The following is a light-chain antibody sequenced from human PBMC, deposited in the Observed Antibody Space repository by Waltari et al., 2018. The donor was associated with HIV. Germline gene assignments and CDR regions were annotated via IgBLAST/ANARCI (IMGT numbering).Light chain of an antibody. CDR3: AAWHDSLNGSWV. CDR2: SNN. J-gene: IGLJ3*02. Sequence: QSVLTQPPSASGTPGQRVTIHCSGSSSQIGRTTENCFHTLPGTAPKLLIYSNNQRPSGVPDRFSGSKSGTSASLAISGLQSEDEADYYCAAWHDSLNGSWVFGGGTKLTVL. CDR1: SSQIGRTT. V-gene: IGLV1-44*01.